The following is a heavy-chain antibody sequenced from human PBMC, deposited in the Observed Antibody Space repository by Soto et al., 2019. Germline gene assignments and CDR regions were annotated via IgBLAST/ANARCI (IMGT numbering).Heavy chain of an antibody. CDR2: INSDGSST. Sequence: GGSLRLSCAASGFTFSSYWMHWVRQAPGKGLVWVSRINSDGSSTSYADSVKGRFTISRDNAKNTLYLQMNSLRAEDTAVYYCARGGVGRYFCCTSCYTCVFDYRGQGTSVIGSS. J-gene: IGHJ4*02. V-gene: IGHV3-74*01. D-gene: IGHD2-2*01. CDR1: GFTFSSYW. CDR3: ARGGVGRYFCCTSCYTCVFDY.